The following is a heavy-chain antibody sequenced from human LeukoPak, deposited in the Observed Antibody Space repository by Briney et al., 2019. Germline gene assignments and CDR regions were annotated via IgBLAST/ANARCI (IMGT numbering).Heavy chain of an antibody. V-gene: IGHV3-21*01. D-gene: IGHD2-21*02. CDR1: GFTFNRYN. CDR3: ARTPRGGVTAIY. J-gene: IGHJ4*02. CDR2: ISTSSSYI. Sequence: GGSLRLSCAASGFTFNRYNMNWVRRAPGKGLEWVSSISTSSSYIYYADSVRGRFAISRDNAKNSVYLQMNSLRVEDTAVYYCARTPRGGVTAIYWGQGTLVTVSS.